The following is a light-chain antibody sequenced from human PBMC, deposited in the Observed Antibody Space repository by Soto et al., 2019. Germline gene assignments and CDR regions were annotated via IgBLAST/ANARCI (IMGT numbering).Light chain of an antibody. Sequence: IQMTQSPSSLSASVGDTVTVTCRASQSISSYLAWYQQKPGKAPELLIYAASTLQSGVPSRFSGSGSGTDFTLTISCLQSEDFEPYYCQQYYSFPPTFGQGTKVDIK. CDR1: QSISSY. V-gene: IGKV1D-8*01. J-gene: IGKJ1*01. CDR2: AAS. CDR3: QQYYSFPPT.